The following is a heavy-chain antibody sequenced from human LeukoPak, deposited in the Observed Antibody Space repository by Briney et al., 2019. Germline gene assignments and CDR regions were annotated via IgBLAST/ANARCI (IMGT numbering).Heavy chain of an antibody. CDR2: IYYSGST. V-gene: IGHV4-39*01. CDR1: GGSISSSSYY. J-gene: IGHJ4*02. CDR3: AGSTGYSSGWSLIWGPYYFDY. Sequence: PSETLSLTCTVSGGSISSSSYYWGWIRQPPGKGLEWIGSIYYSGSTYYNPSLKSRVTISVDTSKNQFSLKLSSVTAADTAVYYCAGSTGYSSGWSLIWGPYYFDYWGQGTLVTVSS. D-gene: IGHD6-19*01.